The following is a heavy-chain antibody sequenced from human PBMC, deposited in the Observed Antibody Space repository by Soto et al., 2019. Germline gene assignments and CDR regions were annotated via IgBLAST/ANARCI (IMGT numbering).Heavy chain of an antibody. J-gene: IGHJ4*02. V-gene: IGHV3-72*01. D-gene: IGHD3-10*01. CDR2: SKNKADSYTT. CDR1: GFTFSDHY. CDR3: TVWGSGNDFGAA. Sequence: EVQLVESGGGLVQPGGSLRLSCAASGFTFSDHYMDWVRQAPGKGLEWVGRSKNKADSYTTEYAASVKGRFTISRDGSKSSVFLQIYSLTAEDTAVYYCTVWGSGNDFGAAWGQGILVTVSS.